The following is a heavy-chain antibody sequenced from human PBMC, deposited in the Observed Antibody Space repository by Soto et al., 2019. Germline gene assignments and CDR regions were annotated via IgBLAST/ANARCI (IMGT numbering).Heavy chain of an antibody. CDR1: GFTFSNYE. J-gene: IGHJ6*03. CDR3: ARRGYGSRWPNVYMDV. CDR2: ISNNWAHT. D-gene: IGHD6-13*01. Sequence: PGGSLRLSCAASGFTFSNYEMHWVRQAPGKGLEYVSGISNNWAHTDYAKSVKGRFTISRDNSENTLYLQMGSLRAEDMALYYCARRGYGSRWPNVYMDVWGKGTTVTVSS. V-gene: IGHV3-64*01.